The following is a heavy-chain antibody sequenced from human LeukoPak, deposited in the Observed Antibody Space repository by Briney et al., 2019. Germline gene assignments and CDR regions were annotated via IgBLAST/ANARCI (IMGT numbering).Heavy chain of an antibody. CDR3: AKGKGGTSFNYCFDY. V-gene: IGHV3-23*03. CDR2: IHNDAATT. D-gene: IGHD2/OR15-2a*01. CDR1: AFVLGAYA. Sequence: GGSLRPARPPAAFVLGAYATICGRQAPGKGLEWVLLIHNDAATTYYAHSVRGRFSVIRGHSKNTLYLEMKSLRGEDTAVYHCAKGKGGTSFNYCFDYWGQGNPVSVSS. J-gene: IGHJ4*02.